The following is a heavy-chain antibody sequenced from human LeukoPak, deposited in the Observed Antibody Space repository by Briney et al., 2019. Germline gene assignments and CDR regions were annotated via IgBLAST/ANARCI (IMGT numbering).Heavy chain of an antibody. Sequence: PGESLKISCKGSGYSFTSYWIGWVRQMPGKGLEWMGIIYPGDSDTRYSPSFQGQVTISADKSIGTAYLQWSSLKASDTAMYYCARQDDFWSGYWKDWGQGTLVTVSS. CDR2: IYPGDSDT. V-gene: IGHV5-51*01. CDR3: ARQDDFWSGYWKD. CDR1: GYSFTSYW. D-gene: IGHD3-3*01. J-gene: IGHJ4*02.